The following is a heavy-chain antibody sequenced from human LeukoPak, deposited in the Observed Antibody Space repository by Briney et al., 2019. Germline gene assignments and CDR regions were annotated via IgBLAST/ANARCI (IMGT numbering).Heavy chain of an antibody. J-gene: IGHJ6*02. CDR1: GFTLGAFA. D-gene: IGHD3/OR15-3a*01. CDR3: ATWTFYHSLDV. V-gene: IGHV3-43*02. CDR2: IDKDGRST. Sequence: GGSLRLSCAVSGFTLGAFAMHWVRQAPGKGLEWVSLIDKDGRSTYYADSVKGRFTISRDNSKDSLYLQMNSLRTEDTALYYCATWTFYHSLDVWGQGTTVTVSS.